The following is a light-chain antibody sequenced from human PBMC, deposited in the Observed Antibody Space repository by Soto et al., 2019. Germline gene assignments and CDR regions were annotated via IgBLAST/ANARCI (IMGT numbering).Light chain of an antibody. CDR2: DAS. CDR1: QSVSRY. V-gene: IGKV3-11*01. CDR3: QQRYIGLT. Sequence: EIVLTQSPVTLSLSPGERATLSCRASQSVSRYLAWYQQKPGQAPRLLVYDASNRATGIPARFSGSGSGTDFTLTISSLEPEDFAVYYCQQRYIGLTFGRGTKVEMK. J-gene: IGKJ4*01.